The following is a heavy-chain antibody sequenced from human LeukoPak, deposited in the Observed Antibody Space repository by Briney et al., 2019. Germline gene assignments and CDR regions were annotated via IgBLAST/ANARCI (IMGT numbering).Heavy chain of an antibody. J-gene: IGHJ4*02. Sequence: GGSLRLSCAASGFTVSSSFMSWVRQAPGKGLEWVSIIHSGGTKIYANSVKGRFTISRDNSNNTPNLQMNSLRAEDTAVYFCARDDRIEAAGTFDNWGRGTLVTVSS. D-gene: IGHD6-13*01. CDR2: IHSGGTK. V-gene: IGHV3-53*01. CDR1: GFTVSSSF. CDR3: ARDDRIEAAGTFDN.